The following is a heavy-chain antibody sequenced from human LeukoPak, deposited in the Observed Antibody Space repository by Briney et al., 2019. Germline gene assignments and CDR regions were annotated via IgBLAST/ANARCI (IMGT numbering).Heavy chain of an antibody. D-gene: IGHD1-7*01. CDR2: IYPDDSDT. CDR1: GYSFTNYW. CDR3: ARQWGNVIGTTVDY. J-gene: IGHJ4*02. Sequence: GESLKISCKGSGYSFTNYWIGWVRQMPGKGLEWVGIIYPDDSDTKYSPSFQGQVTISADKSISTAYLQWSSLKAPDTAMYYCARQWGNVIGTTVDYWGQGTLVTVSS. V-gene: IGHV5-51*01.